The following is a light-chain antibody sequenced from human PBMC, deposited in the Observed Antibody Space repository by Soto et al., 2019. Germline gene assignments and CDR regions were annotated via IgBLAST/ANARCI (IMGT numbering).Light chain of an antibody. CDR2: DVS. J-gene: IGLJ3*02. V-gene: IGLV2-11*01. Sequence: QSALTQPRSVSGSPGQSVTISCTGTSSDVGGYNYVSWYQQHPGKAPKLMIYDVSKRPSGVPDRVSGPKSGNTASLTISGLQAEDEADYYCCSYAGSYTPNWVFGGGTNRTVL. CDR1: SSDVGGYNY. CDR3: CSYAGSYTPNWV.